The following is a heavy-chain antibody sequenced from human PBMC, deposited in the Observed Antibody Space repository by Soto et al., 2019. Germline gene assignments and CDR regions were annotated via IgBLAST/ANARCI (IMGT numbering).Heavy chain of an antibody. V-gene: IGHV5-51*01. CDR3: ARRIGYCSSTSCPAWFDP. J-gene: IGHJ5*02. CDR1: GYSFTSYW. D-gene: IGHD2-2*01. CDR2: IYPGDSDT. Sequence: LGESLKISCKGSGYSFTSYWIGWVRQMPGKGLEWMGIIYPGDSDTGYSPSFQGQVTISADKSISTAYLQWSSLKASDTAMYYCARRIGYCSSTSCPAWFDPWGQGTLVTVSS.